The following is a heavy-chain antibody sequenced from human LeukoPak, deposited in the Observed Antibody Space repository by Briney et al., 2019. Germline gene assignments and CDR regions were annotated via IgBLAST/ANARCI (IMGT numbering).Heavy chain of an antibody. D-gene: IGHD5-12*01. CDR3: ARGSGGYERPFDY. CDR1: GGSISSGSYY. CDR2: IYYSGST. Sequence: PSETLSLTCSVSGGSISSGSYYWAWIRQPPGKGLEWIATIYYSGSTNYKSSLKSRVTISVDTSKNQFSLKLSSVTAADTAVYYCARGSGGYERPFDYWGQGTLVTVSS. J-gene: IGHJ4*02. V-gene: IGHV4-39*07.